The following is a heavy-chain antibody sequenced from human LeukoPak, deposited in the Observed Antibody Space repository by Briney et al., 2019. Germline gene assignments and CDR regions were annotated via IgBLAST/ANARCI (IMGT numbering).Heavy chain of an antibody. J-gene: IGHJ3*02. CDR2: ISYDGSNK. CDR1: GFSFSSYA. D-gene: IGHD3-22*01. Sequence: GGSLRLSCAASGFSFSSYAMGWVRQAPGKGLEWVAVISYDGSNKYYADSVKGRFTIPRDNSKNTLYLQMNSLRAEDTAVYYCAKDYYDSSGYYYKDAFDIWGQGTMVTVSS. V-gene: IGHV3-30*18. CDR3: AKDYYDSSGYYYKDAFDI.